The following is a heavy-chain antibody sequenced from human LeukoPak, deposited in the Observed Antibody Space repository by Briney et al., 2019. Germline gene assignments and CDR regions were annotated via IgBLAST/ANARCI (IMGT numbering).Heavy chain of an antibody. CDR2: MNPNSGNT. J-gene: IGHJ4*02. CDR3: ARAHYGSGSYYLDY. V-gene: IGHV1-8*02. D-gene: IGHD3-10*01. Sequence: ASVKVSCKASGYTFTGYYMHWVRQAPGQGLEWMGWMNPNSGNTGYAQKFQGRVTMTRNTSISTAYMELSSLRSEDTAVYYCARAHYGSGSYYLDYWGQGTLVTVSS. CDR1: GYTFTGYY.